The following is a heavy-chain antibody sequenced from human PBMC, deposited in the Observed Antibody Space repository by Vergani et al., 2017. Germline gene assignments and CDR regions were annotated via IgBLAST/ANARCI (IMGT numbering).Heavy chain of an antibody. CDR2: INHSGST. J-gene: IGHJ6*02. CDR1: GGSFSGYY. Sequence: QVQLQQWGAGLLKPSETLSLTCAVYGGSFSGYYWSWIRQPPGKGLEWIGEINHSGSTNYNPSLKSRVTISVDTSKNQFSLMLSPVTAADTAVYYCARAAVAGTYYYYGMDVWGQGTTVTVSS. V-gene: IGHV4-34*01. D-gene: IGHD6-19*01. CDR3: ARAAVAGTYYYYGMDV.